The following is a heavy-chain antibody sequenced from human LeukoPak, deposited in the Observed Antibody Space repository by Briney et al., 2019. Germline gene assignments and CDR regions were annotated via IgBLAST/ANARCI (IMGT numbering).Heavy chain of an antibody. CDR3: ARSPLGYSSSWYGLGC. J-gene: IGHJ4*02. Sequence: PSETLSLTCAVYGGSFSGYYWSWIRQPPGKGLEWIGEINHSGSTNYNPSLKSRVTISVDTSKNQFSLKLSSVTAADTAVYYCARSPLGYSSSWYGLGCWGQGTLVTVSS. CDR1: GGSFSGYY. D-gene: IGHD6-13*01. CDR2: INHSGST. V-gene: IGHV4-34*01.